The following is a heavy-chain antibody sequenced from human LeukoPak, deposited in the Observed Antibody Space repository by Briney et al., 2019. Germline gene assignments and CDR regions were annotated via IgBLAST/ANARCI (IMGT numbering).Heavy chain of an antibody. CDR3: ARDDFWSGYYIYD. D-gene: IGHD3-3*01. CDR2: ISSSGSTI. J-gene: IGHJ4*02. V-gene: IGHV3-11*04. Sequence: GGSLRLSCAASGFTFSDYYMSWTRQAPGKGLEWVSYISSSGSTIYYADSVKGRFTISRDNAKNSLYLQMNSLRAEDTAVYYCARDDFWSGYYIYDWGQGTLVTVSS. CDR1: GFTFSDYY.